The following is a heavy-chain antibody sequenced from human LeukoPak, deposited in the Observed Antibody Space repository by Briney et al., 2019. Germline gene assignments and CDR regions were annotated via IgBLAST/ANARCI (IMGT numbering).Heavy chain of an antibody. V-gene: IGHV3-21*01. D-gene: IGHD3-22*01. CDR3: AIDHYYYDSSGCSTRIFDAFDI. CDR2: ISSSSSYI. CDR1: GFTFSSYT. Sequence: AGGSLRLSCAASGFTFSSYTMNWVRQAPGKGLEWVSSISSSSSYIYYADSVKGRFTISRDNAKNSLYLQMNSLRAEDTAVYYCAIDHYYYDSSGCSTRIFDAFDIWGQGTMVTVSS. J-gene: IGHJ3*02.